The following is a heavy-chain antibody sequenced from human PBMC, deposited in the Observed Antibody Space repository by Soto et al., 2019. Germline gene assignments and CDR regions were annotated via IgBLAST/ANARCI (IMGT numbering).Heavy chain of an antibody. V-gene: IGHV3-21*01. CDR3: ARDYYDSSGYSTRPAY. D-gene: IGHD3-22*01. Sequence: PGGSLRLSCAASGFTFSSYSMNWVRQAPGKGLEWVSSISSSSSYIYYADSVKGRFTISRDNAKNSLYLQMNSLRAEDTAVYYCARDYYDSSGYSTRPAYWGQGTLVTVSS. CDR2: ISSSSSYI. CDR1: GFTFSSYS. J-gene: IGHJ4*02.